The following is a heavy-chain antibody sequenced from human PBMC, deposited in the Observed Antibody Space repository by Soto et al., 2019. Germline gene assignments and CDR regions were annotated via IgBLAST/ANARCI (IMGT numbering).Heavy chain of an antibody. J-gene: IGHJ4*02. D-gene: IGHD6-19*01. V-gene: IGHV3-23*01. Sequence: EVQLLESGGGLVQPGGSLRLLCAGSGFAFNNYAMTWVRQAPGKGLEWVSTITTGGMSFYGKTVQGRFTTSRDNPESTVYLQMNSLRAEDTAVYHCARIDKFNSQSSGWANRFDYWGQGTLVTVSS. CDR3: ARIDKFNSQSSGWANRFDY. CDR2: ITTGGMS. CDR1: GFAFNNYA.